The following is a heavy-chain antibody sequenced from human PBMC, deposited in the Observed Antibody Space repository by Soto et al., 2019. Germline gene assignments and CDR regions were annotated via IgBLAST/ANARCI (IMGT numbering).Heavy chain of an antibody. V-gene: IGHV3-13*01. CDR2: IGTAGDT. D-gene: IGHD6-13*01. CDR3: ARGRQASSSWTHNNFDF. Sequence: GGSLRLSCAASGFTFSRYDMHWVRQTAGKGLEWVSVIGTAGDTFYPGSVKGRFTISREKAKNSVYLQMNILRAEDTAVYYCARGRQASSSWTHNNFDFWGQGTLVTVSS. J-gene: IGHJ4*02. CDR1: GFTFSRYD.